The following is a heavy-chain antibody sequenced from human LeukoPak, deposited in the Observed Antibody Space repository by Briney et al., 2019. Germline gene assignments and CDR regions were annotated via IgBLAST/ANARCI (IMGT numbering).Heavy chain of an antibody. CDR2: ISSSSSYI. CDR3: ASLYDYVWGSPPLDY. Sequence: GGSLRHSRAASGFTFSSYSMNWVRQAPGKGLEWVSSISSSSSYIYYADSVKGRFTISRYNAKNSLYLQMNSLRAEDTAVYYCASLYDYVWGSPPLDYWGQGNVVPVSS. V-gene: IGHV3-21*01. CDR1: GFTFSSYS. J-gene: IGHJ4*02. D-gene: IGHD3-16*01.